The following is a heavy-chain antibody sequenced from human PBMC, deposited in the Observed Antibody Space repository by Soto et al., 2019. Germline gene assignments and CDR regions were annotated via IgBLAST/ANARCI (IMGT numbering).Heavy chain of an antibody. CDR3: ATPTYYYDSTGTRAY. J-gene: IGHJ4*02. CDR2: ISSISSTI. D-gene: IGHD3-22*01. CDR1: GFTFSTYS. V-gene: IGHV3-48*01. Sequence: PGGSLRLSCAASGFTFSTYSMNGFRQAPGKGLEWVSYISSISSTIFYTDSVKGRFTVSRDNSKNSLYLQMNRLRAEDKAVYYCATPTYYYDSTGTRAYWGQGTLVTVSS.